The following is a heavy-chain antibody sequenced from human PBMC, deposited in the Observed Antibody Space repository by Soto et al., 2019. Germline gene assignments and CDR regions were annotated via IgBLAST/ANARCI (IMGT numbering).Heavy chain of an antibody. D-gene: IGHD3-10*01. CDR1: GFTFSGHT. V-gene: IGHV3-21*01. CDR3: ARCMGFDGSGYAFFDS. CDR2: VSRSSSYI. J-gene: IGHJ4*02. Sequence: EVQLEESGGGLVKPGGSLRLSCAASGFTFSGHTINWVRQAPGKGLEWVSSVSRSSSYIYYADSVKGRFTVSRDDAEKSLYLQMNSLRAEDTAIYYCARCMGFDGSGYAFFDSWGQGPQVTVSS.